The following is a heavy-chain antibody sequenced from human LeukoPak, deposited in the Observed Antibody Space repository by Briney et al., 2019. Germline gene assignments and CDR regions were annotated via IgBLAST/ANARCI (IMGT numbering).Heavy chain of an antibody. CDR1: GFTFSSYS. V-gene: IGHV3-21*01. D-gene: IGHD6-13*01. Sequence: GGSLRLSCAASGFTFSSYSMNWVRQAPGKGLEWVSSISSSSSYIYYADSVKGRFTISRDNSKNTLYLQMNSLRAEDTAVYYCAKAPYGSQGADAFDIWGQGTMVTVSS. J-gene: IGHJ3*02. CDR2: ISSSSSYI. CDR3: AKAPYGSQGADAFDI.